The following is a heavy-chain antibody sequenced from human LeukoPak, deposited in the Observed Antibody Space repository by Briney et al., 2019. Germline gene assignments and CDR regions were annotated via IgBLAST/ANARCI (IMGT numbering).Heavy chain of an antibody. D-gene: IGHD6-13*01. CDR3: AKDGGPGIAAPGRRTRFDY. CDR2: ISGSSGST. V-gene: IGHV3-23*01. J-gene: IGHJ4*02. CDR1: GFPFSSYA. Sequence: GGSLRLSCAASGFPFSSYAMSWVRKAPGKGLEWVSAISGSSGSTYYADSVKGRFTISRDNSKNTLYLQMNSLRAEDTAVYYCAKDGGPGIAAPGRRTRFDYWGQGTLVPVSS.